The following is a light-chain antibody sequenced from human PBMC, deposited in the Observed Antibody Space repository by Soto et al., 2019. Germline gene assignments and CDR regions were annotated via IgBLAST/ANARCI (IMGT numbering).Light chain of an antibody. J-gene: IGLJ1*01. Sequence: QSVLTQPPSVSGSPGQSVAISCTGTSRDVGSYNRVSWYQQPPGTAPKLIISEVSNRPSGVPDRFSGSKSGNTASLTISGLQAEDEGDYYCSSYTISSTYVFGNGTKVTVL. CDR2: EVS. CDR1: SRDVGSYNR. CDR3: SSYTISSTYV. V-gene: IGLV2-18*02.